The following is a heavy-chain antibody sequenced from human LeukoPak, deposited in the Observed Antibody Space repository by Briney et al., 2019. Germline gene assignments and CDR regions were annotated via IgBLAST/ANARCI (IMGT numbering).Heavy chain of an antibody. Sequence: SETLSLTCTVSGGSISSSNWWSWVRQPPGKGLEWIGEIYHSGSTNYNPSLKSRVTISVDKSKNQFSLKLSSVTAADTAVYYCARENLDSSGYYRGDAFDIWGQGTMVTVSS. D-gene: IGHD3-22*01. V-gene: IGHV4-4*02. CDR2: IYHSGST. CDR1: GGSISSSNW. J-gene: IGHJ3*02. CDR3: ARENLDSSGYYRGDAFDI.